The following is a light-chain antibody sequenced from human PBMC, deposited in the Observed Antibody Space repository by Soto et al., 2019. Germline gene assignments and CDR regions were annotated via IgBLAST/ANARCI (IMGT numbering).Light chain of an antibody. CDR2: DAS. CDR1: QSVSTR. CDR3: QQYSVYWT. J-gene: IGKJ1*01. Sequence: DIQMTQSPSTLSASVGDRVTITGRASQSVSTRLAWYQQKPGKAPKVLIYDASSWAGGVPSRFTGSGSGTEFTLTINSLQPDDFATYYCQQYSVYWTFGQGTKVDI. V-gene: IGKV1-5*01.